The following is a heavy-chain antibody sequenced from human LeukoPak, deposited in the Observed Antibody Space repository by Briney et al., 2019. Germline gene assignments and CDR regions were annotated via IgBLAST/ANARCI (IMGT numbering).Heavy chain of an antibody. Sequence: GGSLRLSCAASGFTFSDYSMNWVRQAPGKGLEWVSYISNSSKTIYYADSVKGRFTISRDNSKNTLYLQMNSLRAEDTAVYYCAKARDYWGQGTLVTVSS. J-gene: IGHJ4*02. V-gene: IGHV3-48*01. CDR2: ISNSSKTI. CDR1: GFTFSDYS. CDR3: AKARDY.